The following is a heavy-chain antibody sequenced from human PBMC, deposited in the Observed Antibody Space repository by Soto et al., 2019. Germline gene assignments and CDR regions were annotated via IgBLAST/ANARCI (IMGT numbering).Heavy chain of an antibody. CDR2: MNLNSGNT. CDR1: GYTFTSYD. V-gene: IGHV1-8*01. D-gene: IGHD4-4*01. J-gene: IGHJ6*02. Sequence: QVQLVQSGAEVKKPGASVKVSCKASGYTFTSYDINWGRQATGQGLEWMGWMNLNSGNTGYAQKFQGRVTMTRNTSISTAHMELSSPGSEDTAVYYCARVHSNYGRGGMDVWGQGTTVTVSS. CDR3: ARVHSNYGRGGMDV.